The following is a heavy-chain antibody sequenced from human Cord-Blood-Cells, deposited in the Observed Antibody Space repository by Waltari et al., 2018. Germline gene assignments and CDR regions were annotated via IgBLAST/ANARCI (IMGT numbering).Heavy chain of an antibody. V-gene: IGHV1-2*02. Sequence: QVQLVQSGAAVKKTGASVKVSCKASGYTFTGYYLHWVRSDPGQGLEWMGWINPNSGGTNYAQKFQGRVTMTRDTSISTAYMELSRLRSDDTAVYYCARDSGTGTTKFDFDYWGQGTLVTVSS. CDR2: INPNSGGT. J-gene: IGHJ4*02. CDR1: GYTFTGYY. CDR3: ARDSGTGTTKFDFDY. D-gene: IGHD1-1*01.